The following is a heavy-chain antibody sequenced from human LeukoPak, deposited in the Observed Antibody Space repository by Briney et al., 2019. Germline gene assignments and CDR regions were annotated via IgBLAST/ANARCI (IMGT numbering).Heavy chain of an antibody. J-gene: IGHJ5*02. Sequence: SETLSLTCTVSGGSISSSSYYWGWIRQPPGKGLEWIGSIYYSGSTYYNPSLKSRVTISVDTSKNQFSLKLSSVTAADTAVYYCASAIITIFGVSSTPWGQGTLVTVSS. CDR1: GGSISSSSYY. V-gene: IGHV4-39*07. D-gene: IGHD3-3*01. CDR2: IYYSGST. CDR3: ASAIITIFGVSSTP.